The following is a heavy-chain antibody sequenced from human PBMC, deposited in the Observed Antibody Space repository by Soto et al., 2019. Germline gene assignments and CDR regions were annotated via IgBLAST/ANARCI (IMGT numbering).Heavy chain of an antibody. CDR1: GYIFTSHG. D-gene: IGHD2-21*02. CDR3: ARDKGHCEVYV. V-gene: IGHV1-18*01. CDR2: ISTYNGNT. J-gene: IGHJ6*02. Sequence: VKVSCKASGYIFTSHGISWVRQAPGQGLEWMGRISTYNGNTKYAQKLQGRVTMTTDTSASIAYMELRSLRSDDTAVYYCARDKGHCEVYVFGQGTSVTVSS.